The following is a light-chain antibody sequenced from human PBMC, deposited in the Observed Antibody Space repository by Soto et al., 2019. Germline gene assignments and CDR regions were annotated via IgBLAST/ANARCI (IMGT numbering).Light chain of an antibody. V-gene: IGKV1-5*03. CDR3: QQYNTYWT. CDR2: KAS. J-gene: IGKJ1*01. Sequence: DIQMTQSPSTLSASVGDRVIITCRASQNISDWLAWYQQKPGKAPNLLIYKASSLESGVPSRFIGSGSGTEFTLTISSLQPDDFATYYCQQYNTYWTFGQGTKVEIK. CDR1: QNISDW.